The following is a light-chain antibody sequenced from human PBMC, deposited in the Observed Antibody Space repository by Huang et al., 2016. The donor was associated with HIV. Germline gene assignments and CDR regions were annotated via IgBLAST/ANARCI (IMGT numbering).Light chain of an antibody. V-gene: IGKV1-12*01. J-gene: IGKJ1*01. CDR1: QHIATS. CDR2: STS. Sequence: IQMTQSPSFVSASVGDSVTITCRASQHIATSLAWYQHKPGIAPKLLIYSTSSLYRGVPSRFSGGGSGTDFTLTISGLQPEDFATYYCQQATSFPSFGQGTKVEIK. CDR3: QQATSFPS.